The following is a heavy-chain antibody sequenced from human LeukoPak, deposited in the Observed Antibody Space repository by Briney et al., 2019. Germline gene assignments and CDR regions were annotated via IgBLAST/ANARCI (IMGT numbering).Heavy chain of an antibody. D-gene: IGHD3-22*01. CDR1: GFTFSSFG. Sequence: GGSLRLSCAASGFTFSSFGMHWVRQAPGKGLEWVAVISYDGGYKNYVDSVKGRFTISRDISKNTLYLQMNSLRAEDTAVYYCAKRLGYYDSSEGYFDQWGQGTLVTVS. J-gene: IGHJ4*02. CDR3: AKRLGYYDSSEGYFDQ. V-gene: IGHV3-30*18. CDR2: ISYDGGYK.